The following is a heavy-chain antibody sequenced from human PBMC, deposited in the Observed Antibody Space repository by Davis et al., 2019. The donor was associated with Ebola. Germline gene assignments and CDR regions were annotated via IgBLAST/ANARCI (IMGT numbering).Heavy chain of an antibody. V-gene: IGHV3-48*02. CDR2: SSSSRTTA. J-gene: IGHJ3*02. D-gene: IGHD2-21*02. CDR3: ARGVDYGFDI. CDR1: GFIFSNYA. Sequence: PGGSLRLSCVASGFIFSNYAMSWVRQAPGKGLEWVSHSSSSRTTAYYAASVKGRFTISRDNLKGSLYLQMNSLRDEDTAVYYCARGVDYGFDIWGQGTMVTVSS.